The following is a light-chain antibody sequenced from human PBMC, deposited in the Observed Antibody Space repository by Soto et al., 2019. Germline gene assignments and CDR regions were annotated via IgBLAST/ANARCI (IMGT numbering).Light chain of an antibody. J-gene: IGKJ3*01. CDR3: HPYNGY. Sequence: DTQMTQSPSTLSASVGDRVTITCRASQSISTWLAWFQQKAGKAPKLLIYDASSLESGVASRFSGSGSGTEFTITISSLQPDDSATYYCHPYNGYFGPGTKVDI. CDR1: QSISTW. V-gene: IGKV1-5*01. CDR2: DAS.